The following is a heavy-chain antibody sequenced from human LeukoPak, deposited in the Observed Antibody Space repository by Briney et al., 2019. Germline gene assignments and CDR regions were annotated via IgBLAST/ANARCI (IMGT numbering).Heavy chain of an antibody. CDR1: GFTFSNSS. J-gene: IGHJ4*02. Sequence: GGSLRLSCAASGFTFSNSSMSWVRQAPGKGLEWVGRIKSKTDSWTTEYAAPVKGRFTISRDDSKNTLYLQMNSLKTEDTAVYYCTAGVITMVRGVIISFDYWGQGTLVTVSS. CDR3: TAGVITMVRGVIISFDY. CDR2: IKSKTDSWTT. D-gene: IGHD3-10*01. V-gene: IGHV3-15*01.